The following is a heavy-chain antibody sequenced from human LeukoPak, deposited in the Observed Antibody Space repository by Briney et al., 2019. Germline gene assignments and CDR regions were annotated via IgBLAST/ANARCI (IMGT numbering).Heavy chain of an antibody. CDR3: ASYGSGSYHDAFDI. D-gene: IGHD3-10*01. J-gene: IGHJ3*02. V-gene: IGHV3-74*01. Sequence: PGGSLRLSCAASGFTFSSYLMHWVRQAPGKGLVWVSRINSDGSSTSYADSVKGRFTISRDNAKNTLYLQMNSLRAEDTAVYYCASYGSGSYHDAFDIWGQGTMVTVSS. CDR1: GFTFSSYL. CDR2: INSDGSST.